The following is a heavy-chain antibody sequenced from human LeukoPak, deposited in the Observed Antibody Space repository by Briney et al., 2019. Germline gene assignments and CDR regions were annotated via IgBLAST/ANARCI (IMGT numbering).Heavy chain of an antibody. CDR2: ISYSGYT. CDR1: GGSIRSYY. D-gene: IGHD4-23*01. J-gene: IGHJ4*02. Sequence: SETLSLTCTVSGGSIRSYYWRWIRQAPGKGLEWIGFISYSGYTSYSPSLKSRVAISVDTSKSQFSLRLSSMTAADTAIYYCARGRNDNGGMFFDSWAQGTLVTVSS. V-gene: IGHV4-59*01. CDR3: ARGRNDNGGMFFDS.